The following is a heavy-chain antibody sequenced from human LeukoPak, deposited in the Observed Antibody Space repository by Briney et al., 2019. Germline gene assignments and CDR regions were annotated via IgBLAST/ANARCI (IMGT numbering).Heavy chain of an antibody. V-gene: IGHV1-18*01. CDR3: ARDGYFDY. CDR2: ISGYNGNT. Sequence: ASVTVSCKASGYTFSTYGIAWVRQAPGQGLEWMGWISGYNGNTNYAQKFQGRVTMTTDTTTTTAYMELRSLRSDDTAVYYCARDGYFDYWGQGTLVTVSS. J-gene: IGHJ4*02. CDR1: GYTFSTYG.